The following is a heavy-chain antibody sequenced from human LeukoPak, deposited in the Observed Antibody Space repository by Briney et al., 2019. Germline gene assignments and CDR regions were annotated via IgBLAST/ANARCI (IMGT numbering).Heavy chain of an antibody. CDR3: ARALYSSSWPDY. CDR1: GFTFSSYS. CDR2: ISISGSTI. Sequence: GGSLRLSCAASGFTFSSYSMNWVRQAPGKGLEWVSYISISGSTIYYADSVKGRFTISRDNAKTSLYLQMNSLRAEYTAVYYCARALYSSSWPDYWGQGTLVTVSS. D-gene: IGHD6-13*01. J-gene: IGHJ4*02. V-gene: IGHV3-48*04.